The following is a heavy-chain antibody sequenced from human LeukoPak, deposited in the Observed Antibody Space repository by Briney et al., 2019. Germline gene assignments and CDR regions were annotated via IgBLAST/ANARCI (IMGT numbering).Heavy chain of an antibody. Sequence: PSETLSLTCTVSGGSISSYYWSWIRQPPGKGLEWIGYIYYSGSTNYNPSLKSRVTISVDTSKNQFSLMLYSVTAADTAVYFCARATQRYCSGSTCFPYWFDTWGRGNLVTVSS. CDR2: IYYSGST. CDR1: GGSISSYY. D-gene: IGHD2-15*01. J-gene: IGHJ5*02. CDR3: ARATQRYCSGSTCFPYWFDT. V-gene: IGHV4-59*01.